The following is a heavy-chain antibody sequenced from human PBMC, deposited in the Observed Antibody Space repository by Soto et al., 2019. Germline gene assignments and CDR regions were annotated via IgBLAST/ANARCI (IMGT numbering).Heavy chain of an antibody. Sequence: SETLSLTCAVSGGSISSSNWWSWVRQPPGKGLEWIGEIYHSGSTNYNPSLKSRVTISVDKSKNQFSLKLSSVTAADTAVYYCARNPVEMATIPFDYWGQGTLVTVSS. D-gene: IGHD5-12*01. V-gene: IGHV4-4*02. CDR3: ARNPVEMATIPFDY. CDR1: GGSISSSNW. J-gene: IGHJ4*02. CDR2: IYHSGST.